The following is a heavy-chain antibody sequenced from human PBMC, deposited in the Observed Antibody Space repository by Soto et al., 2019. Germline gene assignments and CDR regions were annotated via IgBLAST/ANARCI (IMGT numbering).Heavy chain of an antibody. CDR3: AKPPPNALPGLSAY. Sequence: GGSLRLSCAASGFTFSSYGMHWVRQAPGKGLEWVAVISYDGSNKYYADSVKGRFTISRDNSKNTLYLQMNSLRAEDTAVYYCAKPPPNALPGLSAYRGQGTPVTVSS. D-gene: IGHD1-1*01. CDR2: ISYDGSNK. J-gene: IGHJ4*02. V-gene: IGHV3-30*18. CDR1: GFTFSSYG.